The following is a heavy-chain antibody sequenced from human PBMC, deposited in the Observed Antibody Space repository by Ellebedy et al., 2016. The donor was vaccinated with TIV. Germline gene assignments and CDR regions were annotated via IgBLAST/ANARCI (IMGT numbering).Heavy chain of an antibody. J-gene: IGHJ6*02. Sequence: GSLRLSXSVSGGSIASYYWSWIRQPPGRGLEYIGYINYSGRTNFNPSLKSRVTLSVDLSKNQFSLRLTSVTAADTAVYYCAGEDSNYSDRYYYYGLDVWGQGTTVTVSS. D-gene: IGHD4-11*01. CDR3: AGEDSNYSDRYYYYGLDV. CDR2: INYSGRT. CDR1: GGSIASYY. V-gene: IGHV4-59*01.